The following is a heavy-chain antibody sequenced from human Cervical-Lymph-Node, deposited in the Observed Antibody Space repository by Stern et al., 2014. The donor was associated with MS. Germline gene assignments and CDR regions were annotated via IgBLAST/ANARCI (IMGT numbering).Heavy chain of an antibody. V-gene: IGHV1-58*01. CDR2: IVVGSGNT. CDR1: GFTFTSSA. J-gene: IGHJ4*02. D-gene: IGHD1-26*01. Sequence: HLVESGPEVKKPGTSVKVSCKASGFTFTSSAVQWVRQARGQRLGWIGWIVVGSGNTNYAQKFQERVTITRDMSTSTAYMELSSLRSEDTAVYYCAATSHVGYFDYWGQGTLVTVSS. CDR3: AATSHVGYFDY.